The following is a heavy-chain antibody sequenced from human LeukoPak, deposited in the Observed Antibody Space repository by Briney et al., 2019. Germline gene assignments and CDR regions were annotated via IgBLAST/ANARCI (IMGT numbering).Heavy chain of an antibody. V-gene: IGHV4-34*01. J-gene: IGHJ4*02. CDR3: ARGYCSSTSCYYIDY. CDR1: GGSFSGYY. D-gene: IGHD2-2*01. CDR2: INHSGST. Sequence: SETLSFTCAVYGGSFSGYYWSWIRQPPGKGLEWIGEINHSGSTNYNPSLKSRVTISVDTSKNQFSLKLSSVTAADTAVYYCARGYCSSTSCYYIDYWGQGTLVTVSS.